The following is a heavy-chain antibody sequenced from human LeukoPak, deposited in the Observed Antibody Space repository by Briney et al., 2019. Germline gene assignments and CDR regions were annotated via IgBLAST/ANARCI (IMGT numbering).Heavy chain of an antibody. CDR1: GFTFSDYY. D-gene: IGHD3-22*01. CDR3: ARDRAYYYDSSGYYYFDH. Sequence: GGSLRLSCAASGFTFSDYYMSWIRQAPGKGLEWVSYIIFSGNPTQYADSVKGRFTISRDNAKNSLYLQMNSLRDEDTAVYYCARDRAYYYDSSGYYYFDHWGQGTLVTVSS. V-gene: IGHV3-11*01. J-gene: IGHJ4*02. CDR2: IIFSGNPT.